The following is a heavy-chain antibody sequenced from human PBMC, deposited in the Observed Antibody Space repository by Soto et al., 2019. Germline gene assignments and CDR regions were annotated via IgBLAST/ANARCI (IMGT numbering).Heavy chain of an antibody. Sequence: GGSLRLSCAASGFTFSSYAMSWVRQAPGKGLEWVSGISDSGGSTYYVDSVKGRFTISRDNSKNTLYLQMNSLRAEDTAVYYCAKYSGGYYYSFLDHWGQGTLVTVSS. CDR2: ISDSGGST. D-gene: IGHD3-22*01. J-gene: IGHJ4*02. CDR3: AKYSGGYYYSFLDH. CDR1: GFTFSSYA. V-gene: IGHV3-23*01.